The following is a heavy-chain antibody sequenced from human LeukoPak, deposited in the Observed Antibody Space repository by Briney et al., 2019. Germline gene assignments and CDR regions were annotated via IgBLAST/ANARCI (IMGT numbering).Heavy chain of an antibody. J-gene: IGHJ4*02. Sequence: GGSLRLSCAASGFTVSSNYMSWVRQAPGKGLEWVSIIYSGGNTYYADSVKGRFTISRDNSKNTLYLQMNSLRAEDTAVYYCAILQRNAWYYWGQGTLVTVSS. CDR1: GFTVSSNY. D-gene: IGHD2-2*01. CDR3: AILQRNAWYY. CDR2: IYSGGNT. V-gene: IGHV3-66*01.